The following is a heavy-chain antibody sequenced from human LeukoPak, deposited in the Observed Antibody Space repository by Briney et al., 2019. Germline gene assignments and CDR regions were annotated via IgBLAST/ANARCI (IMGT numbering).Heavy chain of an antibody. J-gene: IGHJ4*02. CDR1: GYTITGYY. CDR2: INPNSGGT. CDR3: ARVDSRGGWYNY. V-gene: IGHV1-2*04. D-gene: IGHD6-19*01. Sequence: ASVKLSCKASGYTITGYYMHWVRQAPGQGLEWMGWINPNSGGTNYAQKFQGWVTMTRDTSISTAYMELSRLRSDDTAVYYCARVDSRGGWYNYWGQGTLVTVSS.